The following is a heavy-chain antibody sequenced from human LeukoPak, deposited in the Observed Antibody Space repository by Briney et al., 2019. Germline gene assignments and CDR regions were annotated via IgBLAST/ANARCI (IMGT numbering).Heavy chain of an antibody. D-gene: IGHD6-19*01. CDR1: GFTFSSYA. J-gene: IGHJ4*02. CDR2: ISYDGSNK. Sequence: GGSLRLSCAASGFTFSSYAMHRVRQAPGKGLEWVAVISYDGSNKYYADSVKGRFTISRDNSKNTLYLQMNSLRAEDTAVYYCARVSGSGYWGQGTLVTVSS. CDR3: ARVSGSGY. V-gene: IGHV3-30*01.